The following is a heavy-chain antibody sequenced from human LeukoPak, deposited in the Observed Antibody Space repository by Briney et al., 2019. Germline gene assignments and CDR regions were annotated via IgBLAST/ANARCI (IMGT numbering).Heavy chain of an antibody. CDR2: ISGSGGST. CDR1: GFTLSSYS. CDR3: AKAYYDILTGYFDDY. D-gene: IGHD3-9*01. V-gene: IGHV3-23*01. J-gene: IGHJ4*02. Sequence: PGGSLRLSCAASGFTLSSYSMNWVRQAPGKGLEWVSAISGSGGSTYYADSVKGRFTISRDNSKNTLYLQMNSLRAEDTAVYYCAKAYYDILTGYFDDYWGQGTLVTVSS.